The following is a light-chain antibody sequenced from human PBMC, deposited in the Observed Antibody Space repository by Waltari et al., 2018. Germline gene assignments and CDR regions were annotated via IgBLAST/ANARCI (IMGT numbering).Light chain of an antibody. CDR2: KAS. J-gene: IGKJ1*01. V-gene: IGKV1-5*03. Sequence: DIQMTQSPSTLSASVGDRVPLTCRASQSINSWLAWYQQKPGIAPKLLIYKASSLESGVPSRFSGSGSGTEFTLTISSLQPDDLATYYCQQYRTNPWTFGQGTKVEIE. CDR3: QQYRTNPWT. CDR1: QSINSW.